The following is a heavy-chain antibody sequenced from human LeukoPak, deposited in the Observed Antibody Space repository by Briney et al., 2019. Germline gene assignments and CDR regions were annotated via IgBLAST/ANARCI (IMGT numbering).Heavy chain of an antibody. CDR2: ISGSGGNT. D-gene: IGHD3-10*01. CDR3: AKDYSNPYTMDV. CDR1: GFSFSSYA. J-gene: IGHJ6*02. V-gene: IGHV3-23*01. Sequence: KTGGSLRLSCAASGFSFSSYAMTWVRQAPGKGLEWVSVISGSGGNTYYADSVKGRFTISRDNSNNTLFLQMNSLRAEDTAVYYCAKDYSNPYTMDVWGQGTTVTVSS.